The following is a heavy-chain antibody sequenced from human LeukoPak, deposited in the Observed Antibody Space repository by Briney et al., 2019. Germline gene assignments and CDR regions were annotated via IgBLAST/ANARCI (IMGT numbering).Heavy chain of an antibody. CDR2: ISADNGYT. CDR3: ARDIGYSYSHFDY. V-gene: IGHV1-18*04. Sequence: ASVKVSCKASGYTFTTYGFSWVRQAPGQGLEWMGWISADNGYTSYAQNLKGRVTITRDTSTSTVYMELRSLRSDDTAVYYCARDIGYSYSHFDYWGQGTLVTVSS. CDR1: GYTFTTYG. D-gene: IGHD6-13*01. J-gene: IGHJ4*02.